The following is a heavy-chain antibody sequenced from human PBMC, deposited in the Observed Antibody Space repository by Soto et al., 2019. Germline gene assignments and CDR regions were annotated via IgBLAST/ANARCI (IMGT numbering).Heavy chain of an antibody. CDR1: GFTFSSYS. V-gene: IGHV3-21*01. Sequence: EVQLVESGGGLVKPGGSLRLSCAASGFTFSSYSMNWVRQAPGKGLEWVSSISSSSSYIYYADSVKGRFTISRDNAKNSLYLQMTSLRAEDTAVDYCARERGMVRGGWFDPWGQGTLVTVSS. CDR3: ARERGMVRGGWFDP. J-gene: IGHJ5*02. D-gene: IGHD3-10*01. CDR2: ISSSSSYI.